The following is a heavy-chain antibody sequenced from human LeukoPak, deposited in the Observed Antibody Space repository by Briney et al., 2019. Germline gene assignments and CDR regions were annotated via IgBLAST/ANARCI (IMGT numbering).Heavy chain of an antibody. J-gene: IGHJ6*04. D-gene: IGHD2-15*01. V-gene: IGHV5-51*01. Sequence: PGESLKISCKGSGYSFINYWIGWVRQMPGKGLEWMGIIYPGDSDTRYSPSFQGQVTISADKSTTTAYLQWRSLKASDTAIYYCARMRVVGATDGMDVWGKGTTVTVSS. CDR2: IYPGDSDT. CDR3: ARMRVVGATDGMDV. CDR1: GYSFINYW.